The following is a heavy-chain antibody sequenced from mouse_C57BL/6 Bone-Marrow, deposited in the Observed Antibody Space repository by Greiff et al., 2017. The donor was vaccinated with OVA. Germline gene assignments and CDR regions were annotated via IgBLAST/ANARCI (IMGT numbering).Heavy chain of an antibody. CDR1: GFTFSSYT. D-gene: IGHD2-5*01. J-gene: IGHJ3*01. V-gene: IGHV5-9*01. CDR3: ARPAYYSNYVGFAY. Sequence: EVQGVESGGGLVKPGGSLKLSCAASGFTFSSYTMSWVRQTPEKRLEWVATISGGGGNTYYPDSVKGRFTISSDNAKNTLYLQMSSLRSEDTALYYCARPAYYSNYVGFAYWGQGTLVTVSA. CDR2: ISGGGGNT.